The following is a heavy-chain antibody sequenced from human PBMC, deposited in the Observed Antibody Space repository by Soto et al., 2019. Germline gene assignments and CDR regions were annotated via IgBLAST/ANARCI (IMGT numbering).Heavy chain of an antibody. CDR2: IYYTGSI. V-gene: IGHV4-59*01. J-gene: IGHJ3*02. Sequence: PSDTLSLTCTVSGGSLTEYYWSWIRQSPGKGLEWIGYIYYTGSITYNPSLKSRVIISVDTSKNQFSLNLSSVTAADTAVYYCARGGGPYYYDISGRDAFDIWGQGTMVTVSS. CDR3: ARGGGPYYYDISGRDAFDI. CDR1: GGSLTEYY. D-gene: IGHD3-22*01.